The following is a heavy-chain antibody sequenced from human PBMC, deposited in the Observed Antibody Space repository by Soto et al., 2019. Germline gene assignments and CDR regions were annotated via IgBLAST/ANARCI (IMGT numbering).Heavy chain of an antibody. D-gene: IGHD6-13*01. CDR1: GYTFTGYY. CDR2: INPNSGGT. V-gene: IGHV1-2*04. Sequence: ASGKVSCKASGYTFTGYYMHWVRQAPGQGLEWMGWINPNSGGTNYAQKFQGWVTMTRDTSISTAYMELSRLRSDDTAVYYCAREQYSSSWYHGYYYYGMDVWGQGTTVTVSS. CDR3: AREQYSSSWYHGYYYYGMDV. J-gene: IGHJ6*02.